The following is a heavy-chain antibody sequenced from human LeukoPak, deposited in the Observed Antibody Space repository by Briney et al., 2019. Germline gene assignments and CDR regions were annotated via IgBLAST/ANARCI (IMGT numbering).Heavy chain of an antibody. Sequence: GASLRLSCAASGFTFSSNAIHWVRQAPGKGLEWVAEISYDGGNTYYADSVKGRFTISRDNSKNTLYLQMNSLRAEDTAVYYCAKEGTGIHFDYWGQGTLVTVSS. CDR2: ISYDGGNT. J-gene: IGHJ4*02. V-gene: IGHV3-30-3*01. CDR1: GFTFSSNA. D-gene: IGHD1-1*01. CDR3: AKEGTGIHFDY.